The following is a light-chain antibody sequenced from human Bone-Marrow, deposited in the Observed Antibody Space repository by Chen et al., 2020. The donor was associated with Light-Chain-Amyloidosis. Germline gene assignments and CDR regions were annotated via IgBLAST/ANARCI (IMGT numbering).Light chain of an antibody. Sequence: SYVLPQPSSVSVAPGQTATIACGGNNIGSTSVHWYQQTPGRAPLLVVYDDSVRPSGIPERLSGSNTGNTATLPISRVEAGDEADYYCQVWDRSSDRPVFGGGTKLTVL. V-gene: IGLV3-21*02. CDR3: QVWDRSSDRPV. CDR1: NIGSTS. J-gene: IGLJ3*02. CDR2: DDS.